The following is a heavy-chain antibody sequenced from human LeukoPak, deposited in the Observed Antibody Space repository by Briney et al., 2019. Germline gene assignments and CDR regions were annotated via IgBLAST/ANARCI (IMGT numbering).Heavy chain of an antibody. CDR2: IKQDGSEK. D-gene: IGHD6-6*01. Sequence: PGGSLRLSCAASGFTFSSYWMSWVRQAPGKGLEWVANIKQDGSEKYYVDSVKGRLTISRDNAKNSLYLQMNSLRAEDTAVYYCARDRLQQLGPLQPWGQGTLVTVSS. CDR1: GFTFSSYW. V-gene: IGHV3-7*01. J-gene: IGHJ5*02. CDR3: ARDRLQQLGPLQP.